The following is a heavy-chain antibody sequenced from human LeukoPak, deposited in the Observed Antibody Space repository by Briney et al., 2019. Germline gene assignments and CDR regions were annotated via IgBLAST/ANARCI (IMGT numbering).Heavy chain of an antibody. CDR3: ARDRGSGWFTY. D-gene: IGHD6-19*01. CDR2: ISAYNGNT. V-gene: IGHV1-18*01. J-gene: IGHJ4*02. CDR1: GYTFTNYG. Sequence: ASVKVSCQSSGYTFTNYGISWVRQAPAQGLEWMGWISAYNGNTNNAQKLQGRVTMTTYTSTSTAYMELRSLRSDDTAVYYCARDRGSGWFTYWGQGTLVTVSS.